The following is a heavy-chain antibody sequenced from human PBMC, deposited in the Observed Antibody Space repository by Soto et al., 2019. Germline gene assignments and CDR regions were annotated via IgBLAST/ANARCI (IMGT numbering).Heavy chain of an antibody. V-gene: IGHV3-21*01. Sequence: EVQLVESGGGLVKPGGSLRLSCAASGFTFSSYSMNWVRQAPGKGLEWVSSISSSSSYIYYADSVKGRFTISRDNAKNSXXLQMNGLRADDTALYYCARARSRIAVDQYYYGMDVWGQGTTVTVSS. J-gene: IGHJ6*02. CDR1: GFTFSSYS. D-gene: IGHD6-19*01. CDR3: ARARSRIAVDQYYYGMDV. CDR2: ISSSSSYI.